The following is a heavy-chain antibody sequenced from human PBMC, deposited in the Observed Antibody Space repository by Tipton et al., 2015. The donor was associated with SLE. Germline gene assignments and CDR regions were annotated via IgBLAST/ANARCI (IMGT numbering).Heavy chain of an antibody. J-gene: IGHJ3*01. CDR1: GFPFSSYA. CDR3: AKGQWAFEL. D-gene: IGHD6-19*01. V-gene: IGHV3-23*01. Sequence: SLRLSCSASGFPFSSYAMSWVRQAPGKGLVWVAGMTASGDKTYYADSVKGRFTISRDNSKSTLYLQMNGLRAEDTAVYYCAKGQWAFELWGQGTMVTVSS. CDR2: MTASGDKT.